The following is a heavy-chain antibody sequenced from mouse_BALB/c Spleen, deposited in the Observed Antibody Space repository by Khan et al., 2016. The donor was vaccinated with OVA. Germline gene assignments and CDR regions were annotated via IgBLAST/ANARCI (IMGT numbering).Heavy chain of an antibody. CDR3: ATSYFYGYYFGY. D-gene: IGHD1-1*01. CDR1: GFTFSSYG. J-gene: IGHJ2*01. Sequence: EVELVESGGGLVQPGGSRKLSCAASGFTFSSYGVHWVRQAPERGLEWVAYISGDSTTIYYADTVKGRFTISRDNPKNTLFLQMTSLMSEDTAKYYCATSYFYGYYFGYWGPSTTLTVSS. CDR2: ISGDSTTI. V-gene: IGHV5-17*02.